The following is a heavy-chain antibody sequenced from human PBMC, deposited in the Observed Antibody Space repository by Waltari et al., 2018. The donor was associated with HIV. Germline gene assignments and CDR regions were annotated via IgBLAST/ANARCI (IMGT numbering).Heavy chain of an antibody. J-gene: IGHJ4*02. D-gene: IGHD3-22*01. CDR2: ISADNGNT. Sequence: QVQLVQSGAEVKKPGASVKVSCKASGYTFTSYGISWVRQAPGQGLEWMGWISADNGNTNYAQKLQGRVTMTTDTSTSTAYMELRSLRSDDTAVYYCARAMRLGTRYYDSSGYYYWGQGTLVTVSS. CDR1: GYTFTSYG. CDR3: ARAMRLGTRYYDSSGYYY. V-gene: IGHV1-18*01.